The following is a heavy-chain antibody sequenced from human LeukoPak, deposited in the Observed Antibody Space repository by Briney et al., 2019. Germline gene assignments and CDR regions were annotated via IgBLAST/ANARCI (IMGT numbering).Heavy chain of an antibody. Sequence: GGSLRLSCAASGFTSSDHYMDWVRQAPGKGLEYVSGISRNGGSTYYADSVKGRFTISRDNSKNTLYLQMSSLRAEDTAVYYCVKESGFMVAPNSAFDIWGQGTMVTVSS. CDR1: GFTSSDHY. CDR2: ISRNGGST. CDR3: VKESGFMVAPNSAFDI. J-gene: IGHJ3*02. D-gene: IGHD4/OR15-4a*01. V-gene: IGHV3-64D*06.